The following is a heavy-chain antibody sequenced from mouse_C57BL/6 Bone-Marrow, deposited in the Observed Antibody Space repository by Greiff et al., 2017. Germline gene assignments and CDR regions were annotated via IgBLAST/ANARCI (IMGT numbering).Heavy chain of an antibody. CDR2: ISSGGSYT. V-gene: IGHV5-6*01. J-gene: IGHJ2*01. Sequence: EVHLVESGGDLVKPGGSLKLSCAASGFTFSSYGMSWVRQTPDKRLEWVATISSGGSYTYYPDSVKGRFTISRDNAKNTLYLQMSSLKSEDTAMYYCARRSAYYSNAYFDYWGQGTTLTVSS. CDR3: ARRSAYYSNAYFDY. CDR1: GFTFSSYG. D-gene: IGHD2-5*01.